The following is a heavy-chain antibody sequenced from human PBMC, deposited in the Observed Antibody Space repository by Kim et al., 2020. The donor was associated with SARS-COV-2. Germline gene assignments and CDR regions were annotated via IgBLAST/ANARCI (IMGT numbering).Heavy chain of an antibody. V-gene: IGHV3-23*01. CDR3: VKQMVTSVNPYHYFDF. CDR2: ISGNGDSS. CDR1: GFTVSSHA. J-gene: IGHJ4*02. Sequence: GGSLRLSCVASGFTVSSHAMGWVRQAPGMGLEWVSTISGNGDSSYYPDSLKGRTTISRNNSKSTLYLQINTLTAEDTAVYFWVKQMVTSVNPYHYFDFWGQGTRVTVSS. D-gene: IGHD2-8*01.